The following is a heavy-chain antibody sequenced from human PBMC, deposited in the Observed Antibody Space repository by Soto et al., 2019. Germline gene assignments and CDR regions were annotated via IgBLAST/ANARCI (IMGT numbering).Heavy chain of an antibody. CDR1: RLTFSTYD. CDR3: TGEPKGGAYDMDV. Sequence: QVQLGESGGGVVQPGTSLRLSCAASRLTFSTYDMHWVRQAPGKGLEWVALIWSDARRAFYADSVKGRFSISRDNTKNKRFLQIHGRRAEGRAFYYCTGEPKGGAYDMDVCGQGTTVTGSS. D-gene: IGHD3-16*01. V-gene: IGHV3-33*01. CDR2: IWSDARRA. J-gene: IGHJ6*02.